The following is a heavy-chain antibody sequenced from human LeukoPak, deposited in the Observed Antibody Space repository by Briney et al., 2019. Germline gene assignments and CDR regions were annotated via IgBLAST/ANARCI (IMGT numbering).Heavy chain of an antibody. J-gene: IGHJ5*02. D-gene: IGHD4-17*01. CDR2: IYYSGST. CDR3: ARAQHDYGDYPHDA. V-gene: IGHV4-39*07. Sequence: PSETLSLTCTVSGGSISSSSYYWGWIRQPPGKGLEWIGSIYYSGSTYYNPSLKSRVTISVDTSKNQFSLKLSSVTAADTAVYYCARAQHDYGDYPHDAWGQGTLVTVSS. CDR1: GGSISSSSYY.